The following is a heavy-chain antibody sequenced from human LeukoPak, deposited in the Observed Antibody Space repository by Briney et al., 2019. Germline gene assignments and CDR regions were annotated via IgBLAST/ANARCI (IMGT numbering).Heavy chain of an antibody. D-gene: IGHD3-10*01. J-gene: IGHJ4*02. Sequence: PSQTLSLTCTVSGGSISSGGYYWSWIRQHPRKGLEWIGYIYYSGSTYYNPSLKSRVTISVDTSKNQFSLKLSSVTAADTAVYYCARSVVRGVIAFGYWGQGTLVTVSS. CDR1: GGSISSGGYY. CDR3: ARSVVRGVIAFGY. V-gene: IGHV4-31*03. CDR2: IYYSGST.